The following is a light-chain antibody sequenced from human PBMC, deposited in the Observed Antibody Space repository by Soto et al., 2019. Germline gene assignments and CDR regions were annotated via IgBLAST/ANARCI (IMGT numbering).Light chain of an antibody. CDR2: ANR. J-gene: IGLJ1*01. CDR3: QSHDSGPSGDV. V-gene: IGLV1-40*01. CDR1: SSNIGAGYD. Sequence: QSVLTQPPSVSGAPGQRVTISCTGSSSNIGAGYDVHWYQQLPGTAPKLLIYANRNRPAGVPDRFSASKSGTSASLAITGLQAEDEADYYCQSHDSGPSGDVFGTGTKLTVL.